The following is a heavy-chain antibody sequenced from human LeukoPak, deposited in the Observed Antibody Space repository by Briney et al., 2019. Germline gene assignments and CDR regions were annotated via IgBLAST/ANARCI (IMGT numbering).Heavy chain of an antibody. CDR1: GFTLGSHD. D-gene: IGHD5-18*01. CDR2: VSSGFHA. J-gene: IGHJ4*02. V-gene: IGHV3-13*01. Sequence: GGSLRLSCTASGFTLGSHDMHWVRHIPGQGLEWVAAVSSGFHAFFADSVQGRFTVSREDARNSLYLQMNSLRARDTAVYYCVREARGYHYTYFDYWGQGTLVTVSS. CDR3: VREARGYHYTYFDY.